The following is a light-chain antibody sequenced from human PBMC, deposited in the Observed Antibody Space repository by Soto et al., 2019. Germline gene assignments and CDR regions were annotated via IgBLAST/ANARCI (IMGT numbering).Light chain of an antibody. CDR3: CSYAGSGNYWI. V-gene: IGLV2-23*02. J-gene: IGLJ3*02. CDR1: NNDVGAFNL. CDR2: GVT. Sequence: QSALTQPASVSGSPGQSITISCTGTNNDVGAFNLVSWYQQHPVKAPKLIIFGVTERPSGVSNRFSGSKSGNTASLTISGLQAADEGDYYCCSYAGSGNYWIFGGGTQLTVL.